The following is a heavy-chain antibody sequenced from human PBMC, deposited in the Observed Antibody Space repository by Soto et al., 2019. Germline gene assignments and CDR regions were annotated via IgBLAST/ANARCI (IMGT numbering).Heavy chain of an antibody. CDR2: IMPIFRTP. CDR3: ARDKDRQHLGGNDYYMLDV. V-gene: IGHV1-69*13. D-gene: IGHD1-1*01. CDR1: GGTFSTSA. Sequence: QVQLEQSGAEVKKPGASVKVSCKASGGTFSTSAISWVRQAPGQGLEWMAGIMPIFRTPDYAQKFQGRVTITADESTSTDYMELSGLRSDDTAVYNCARDKDRQHLGGNDYYMLDVWGQGTTVTVSS. J-gene: IGHJ6*02.